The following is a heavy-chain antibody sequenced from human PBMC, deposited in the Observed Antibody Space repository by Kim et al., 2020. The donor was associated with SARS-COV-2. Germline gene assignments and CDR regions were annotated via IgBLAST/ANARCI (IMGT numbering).Heavy chain of an antibody. J-gene: IGHJ4*02. CDR3: ARALGYSSSWYEPLGY. CDR2: INPSGGST. V-gene: IGHV1-46*01. CDR1: GYTFTSYY. D-gene: IGHD6-13*01. Sequence: ASVKVSCKASGYTFTSYYMHWVRQAPGQGLEWMGIINPSGGSTSYAQKFQGRVTMTRDTSTSTVYMELSSLRSEDTAVYYCARALGYSSSWYEPLGYWGQGTLVTVSS.